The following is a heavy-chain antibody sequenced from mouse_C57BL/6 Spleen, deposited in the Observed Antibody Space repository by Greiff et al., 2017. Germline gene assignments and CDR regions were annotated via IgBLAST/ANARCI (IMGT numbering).Heavy chain of an antibody. CDR2: IHPNSGST. V-gene: IGHV1-64*01. Sequence: QVQLQQPGAELVKPGASVKLSCKASGYTFTSYWMHWVKQRPGQGLAWIGMIHPNSGSTNYNEKFKSKATLTVDKSSSTAYMPLSSLTSEDSAVYYCASLDSSGYYYAMDYWGQGTSVTVAS. J-gene: IGHJ4*01. D-gene: IGHD3-2*02. CDR3: ASLDSSGYYYAMDY. CDR1: GYTFTSYW.